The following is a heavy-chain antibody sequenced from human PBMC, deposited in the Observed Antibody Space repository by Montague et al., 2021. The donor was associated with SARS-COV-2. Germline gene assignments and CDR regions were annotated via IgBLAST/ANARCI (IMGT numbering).Heavy chain of an antibody. V-gene: IGHV3-23*01. D-gene: IGHD3-22*01. CDR2: ISCGGDRK. CDR3: GKFSRDGSGEA. J-gene: IGHJ5*02. Sequence: SLRLSCAASGFTFSRYSISWVRQAPGKGLVWVSGISCGGDRKYYADFAKGRLTISRDNTKNTVYVQMNSLRGEDTAVYYCGKFSRDGSGEAWGQGTLVTVPS. CDR1: GFTFSRYS.